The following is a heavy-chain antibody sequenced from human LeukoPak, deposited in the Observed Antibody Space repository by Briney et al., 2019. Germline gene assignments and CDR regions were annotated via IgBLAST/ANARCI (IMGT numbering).Heavy chain of an antibody. J-gene: IGHJ6*03. Sequence: GASVKVSCKASGYTFTSYYMHWVRQAPGQGLEWMGIINPSGGSTSYARKFQGRVTMTRDMSTSTVYMELSSLRSEDTAVYYCARGSGNYYYYMDVWGKGTTVTVSS. CDR2: INPSGGST. CDR3: ARGSGNYYYYMDV. D-gene: IGHD3-10*01. CDR1: GYTFTSYY. V-gene: IGHV1-46*01.